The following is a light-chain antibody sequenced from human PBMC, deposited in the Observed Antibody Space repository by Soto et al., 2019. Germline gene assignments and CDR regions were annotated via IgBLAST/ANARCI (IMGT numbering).Light chain of an antibody. CDR1: SRDVGAYNS. Sequence: QSALTQPASVSGSPGQSITISCTGTSRDVGAYNSVSWYQQHPGKAPKLMIYDVSNRPSGVSNRFSGSKSCNTASLTISGLQAEDEADYYCSSYTSSSTVVFGGGTKLTVL. V-gene: IGLV2-14*01. CDR3: SSYTSSSTVV. J-gene: IGLJ3*02. CDR2: DVS.